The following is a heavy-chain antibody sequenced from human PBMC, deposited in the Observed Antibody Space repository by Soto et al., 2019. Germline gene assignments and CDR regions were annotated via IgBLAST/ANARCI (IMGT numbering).Heavy chain of an antibody. Sequence: ASVKVSCKTSGYTFSSYGFNWVRQAPGQGLEWVGWMNTNSDDTRSAQKFRGRLTLTRDKSMRAVYMKLSNLRPDDTAVYYCAREWSAAGHFYGMDVWGQGTTVTVSS. J-gene: IGHJ6*02. CDR3: AREWSAAGHFYGMDV. D-gene: IGHD6-13*01. CDR2: MNTNSDDT. CDR1: GYTFSSYG. V-gene: IGHV1-8*01.